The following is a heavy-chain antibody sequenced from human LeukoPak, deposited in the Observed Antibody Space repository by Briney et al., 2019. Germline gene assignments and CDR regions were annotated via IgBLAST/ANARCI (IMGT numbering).Heavy chain of an antibody. CDR3: ARQDRYCSGGSCYSALTRYYYYGMDV. D-gene: IGHD2-15*01. CDR1: VYTFTGYY. J-gene: IGHJ6*02. Sequence: ASVKDSRMASVYTFTGYYLHWVRQAPGQGLEWMGWINPNSGGTKYAQRFQGRVTMTRDTSISTAYMELSRLRSDDTAVYYCARQDRYCSGGSCYSALTRYYYYGMDVWGQGTTVTVS. V-gene: IGHV1-2*02. CDR2: INPNSGGT.